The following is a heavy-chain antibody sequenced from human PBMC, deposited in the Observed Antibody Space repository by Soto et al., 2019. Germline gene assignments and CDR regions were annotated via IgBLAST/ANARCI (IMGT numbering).Heavy chain of an antibody. J-gene: IGHJ5*02. Sequence: QVQLQQWGAGLLKPSETLSLTCAVYGGSFSGYYWSWIRQPPGKGLEWIGEINHSGSTNYNPSLKSRVTISVDTSKNQFSLKLSSVTAADTAVYYCARVYYYASSGGCSWFDPWGQGTLVTVSS. CDR3: ARVYYYASSGGCSWFDP. CDR2: INHSGST. CDR1: GGSFSGYY. D-gene: IGHD3-22*01. V-gene: IGHV4-34*01.